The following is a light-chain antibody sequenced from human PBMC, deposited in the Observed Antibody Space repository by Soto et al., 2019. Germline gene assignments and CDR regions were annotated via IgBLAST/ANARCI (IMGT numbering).Light chain of an antibody. CDR3: QHYNSYSEA. CDR1: QTISSW. V-gene: IGKV1-5*03. CDR2: KAS. J-gene: IGKJ1*01. Sequence: DIPMTPSPSTLSGSVGDRFTITLRASQTISSWLAWYQQKPGKAPKLLIYKASTLKSGVPSRFSGSGSGTEFTLTISSLQPDDFATYYCQHYNSYSEAFGQGTKVDIK.